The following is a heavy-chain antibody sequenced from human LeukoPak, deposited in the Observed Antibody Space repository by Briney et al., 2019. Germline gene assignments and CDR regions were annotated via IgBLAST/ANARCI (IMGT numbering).Heavy chain of an antibody. CDR1: GYTFTTYG. CDR2: MNPNSGNT. Sequence: ASVKVSCKASGYTFTTYGINWVRQATGQGLEWMGWMNPNSGNTGYTQKFQGRVTMTRNTSISTAYMELSSLRSEDTAVYYCARGRGSGHKENWFDPWGRGTLVTVSS. V-gene: IGHV1-8*01. D-gene: IGHD6-19*01. CDR3: ARGRGSGHKENWFDP. J-gene: IGHJ5*02.